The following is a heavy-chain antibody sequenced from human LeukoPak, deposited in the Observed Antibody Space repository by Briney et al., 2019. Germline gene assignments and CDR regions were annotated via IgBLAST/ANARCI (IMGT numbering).Heavy chain of an antibody. CDR3: ARDSRHDYGDYRVLGAFDI. D-gene: IGHD4-17*01. CDR2: IYYSGST. V-gene: IGHV4-59*12. J-gene: IGHJ3*02. CDR1: GDSISDYY. Sequence: SETLSLTCTVSGDSISDYYWSWVRQSPGKGLEWNGYIYYSGSTYYNPSLKSRVTISVDTSKNQFSLKLSSVTAADTAVYYCARDSRHDYGDYRVLGAFDIWGQGTMVTVSS.